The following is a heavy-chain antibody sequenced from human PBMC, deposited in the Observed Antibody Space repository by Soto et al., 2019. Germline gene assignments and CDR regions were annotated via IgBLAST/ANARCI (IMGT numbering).Heavy chain of an antibody. Sequence: QVQLQESGPGLVKPSQTLSLTCTVSGGSISSGGYYWSWIRQHPGKGLEWIGYIYYSGSTYYNPSLKRRFTISVDTSKNQFSLKLSYVTAADTAVYYCARAALDYGDYYYGRDVWGQGTTVTVYS. J-gene: IGHJ6*02. CDR2: IYYSGST. CDR3: ARAALDYGDYYYGRDV. V-gene: IGHV4-31*03. D-gene: IGHD4-17*01. CDR1: GGSISSGGYY.